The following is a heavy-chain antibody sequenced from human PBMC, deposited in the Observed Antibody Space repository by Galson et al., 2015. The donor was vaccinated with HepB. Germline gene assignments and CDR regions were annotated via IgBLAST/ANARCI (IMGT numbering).Heavy chain of an antibody. CDR1: GGSTSYYY. D-gene: IGHD6-19*01. CDR3: ARHVVKGGSGWYGYYYGMDV. CDR2: SFFGGNT. V-gene: IGHV4-59*08. Sequence: SETLSLTCTVSGGSTSYYYWSWIRQPPGKGLEWIGYSFFGGNTNYNPSLKSRVSISGDTSKNQFSLKLSSVTAAATAVYYCARHVVKGGSGWYGYYYGMDVWGQGTTVTVSS. J-gene: IGHJ6*02.